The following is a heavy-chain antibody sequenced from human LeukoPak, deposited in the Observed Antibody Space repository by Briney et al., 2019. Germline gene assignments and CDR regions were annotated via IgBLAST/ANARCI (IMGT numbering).Heavy chain of an antibody. CDR2: IYYSGST. J-gene: IGHJ4*02. CDR1: GGSISSYY. V-gene: IGHV4-59*08. CDR3: ARHSTGWGVFDY. Sequence: PSETLSLTCTVSGGSISSYYWSWIRQPPGKGLEWIGYIYYSGSTNYNPSLKSRVTISVDTSKNQFSLKLSSVTAADTAVYYCARHSTGWGVFDYWGQGTLVTVSS. D-gene: IGHD6-25*01.